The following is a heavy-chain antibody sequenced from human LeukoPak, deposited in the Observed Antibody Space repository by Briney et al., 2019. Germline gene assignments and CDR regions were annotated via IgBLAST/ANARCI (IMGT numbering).Heavy chain of an antibody. V-gene: IGHV3-23*01. CDR2: ISESGGST. D-gene: IGHD3-10*01. CDR1: GITLSNYA. CDR3: AKRGIVIRGVLIIGFHKEAYYFDY. J-gene: IGHJ4*02. Sequence: GGSLRLSCVVSGITLSNYAMSWVRQAPGKGLEWVSGISESGGSTKYADSVKGRFTISRDNSLNTVYLQMNSLRAEDTVVYFCAKRGIVIRGVLIIGFHKEAYYFDYWGQGILVTVSS.